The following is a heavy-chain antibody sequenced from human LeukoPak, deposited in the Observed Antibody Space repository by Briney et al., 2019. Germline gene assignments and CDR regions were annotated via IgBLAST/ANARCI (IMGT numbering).Heavy chain of an antibody. CDR1: GFTFSSYW. J-gene: IGHJ4*02. D-gene: IGHD3-10*01. V-gene: IGHV3-7*01. CDR2: IKQEGSEK. CDR3: ARTFDYYGSPRYFDY. Sequence: GGSLRLSCAASGFTFSSYWMSWVRQAPGKGLEWXXNIKQEGSEKYFVSSVKGRFTISRDNAKNSLYLQMNSLRAEDTAVYYCARTFDYYGSPRYFDYWGQGTLVTVSS.